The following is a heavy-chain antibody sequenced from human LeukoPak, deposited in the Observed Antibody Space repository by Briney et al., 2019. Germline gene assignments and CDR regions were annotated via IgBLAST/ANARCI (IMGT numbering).Heavy chain of an antibody. CDR1: GDSVSSNSAD. V-gene: IGHV6-1*01. J-gene: IGHJ4*02. CDR3: ARGHSGYLDS. CDR2: TYYRSKWYD. Sequence: SQTLSLTCAISGDSVSSNSADWNWIRQSPSRGLEWLGRTYYRSKWYDAYAESVKSRVTIKPDTSRNQFSLQLDSVTPEDTAVYYCARGHSGYLDSWGQGTLVTVSS. D-gene: IGHD3-22*01.